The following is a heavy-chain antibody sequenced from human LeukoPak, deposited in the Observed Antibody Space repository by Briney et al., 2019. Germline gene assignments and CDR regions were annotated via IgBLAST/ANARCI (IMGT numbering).Heavy chain of an antibody. J-gene: IGHJ4*02. CDR1: GYTFTSYG. Sequence: ASVKVSCKASGYTFTSYGISWVRQAPGQGLEWMGWISAYNGNTNYAQKLQGRVTMPTDTSTSTAYMELRSLRSDDTAVYYCARADPIVATYYFDYWGQGTLVTVSS. CDR3: ARADPIVATYYFDY. V-gene: IGHV1-18*01. D-gene: IGHD5-12*01. CDR2: ISAYNGNT.